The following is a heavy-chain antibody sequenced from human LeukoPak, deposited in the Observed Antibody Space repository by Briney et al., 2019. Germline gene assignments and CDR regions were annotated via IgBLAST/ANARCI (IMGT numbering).Heavy chain of an antibody. J-gene: IGHJ4*01. V-gene: IGHV3-21*01. D-gene: IGHD5-12*01. Sequence: GGSLRLSCAASGFTFSSYSMNWVRQAPGKGLEWVSSISSSSSYIYYADSVKGRFTISRDNAKNSLYLQMNSLRAEGTAVYYCARDVVATTTKFDYWGQGTLVTISS. CDR3: ARDVVATTTKFDY. CDR2: ISSSSSYI. CDR1: GFTFSSYS.